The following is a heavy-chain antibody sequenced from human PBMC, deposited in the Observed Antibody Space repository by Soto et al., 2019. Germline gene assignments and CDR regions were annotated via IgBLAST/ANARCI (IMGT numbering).Heavy chain of an antibody. J-gene: IGHJ5*02. Sequence: QVQLQESGPGLVKPSQTLSLTCTVSGGSISSGGYYWSWIRQHPGKGLEWIGYIYHSGTTYYNPSLKIRVTISVNTSKNQFPLTLTSVTAADTAVYYCARLRGYQLLGWFDPWGQGTLVTVSS. CDR1: GGSISSGGYY. V-gene: IGHV4-31*03. CDR2: IYHSGTT. D-gene: IGHD2-2*01. CDR3: ARLRGYQLLGWFDP.